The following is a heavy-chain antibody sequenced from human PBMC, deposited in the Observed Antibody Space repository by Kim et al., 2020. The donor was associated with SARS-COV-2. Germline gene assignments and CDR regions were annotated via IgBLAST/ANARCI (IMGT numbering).Heavy chain of an antibody. V-gene: IGHV1-2*02. CDR2: INPDSGDT. Sequence: ASVKVSCKASGYTFTDYYMHWVRQAPGQGLEWMGWINPDSGDTKFAQKFQGRVTMTRDTSISTAYMELSRLNSDDTATYYCASKHCGGINCDHPIFDYWGQGTLVTVSS. CDR3: ASKHCGGINCDHPIFDY. D-gene: IGHD2-21*01. CDR1: GYTFTDYY. J-gene: IGHJ4*02.